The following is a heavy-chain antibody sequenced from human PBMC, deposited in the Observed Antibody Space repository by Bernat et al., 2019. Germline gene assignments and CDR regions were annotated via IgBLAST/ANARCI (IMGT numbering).Heavy chain of an antibody. CDR3: ARHVYDFWSGYYARAGFFQH. Sequence: QLQLQESGPGLVKPSETLSLTCTVSVGSISSSSYYWGWIRQPPGKGLEWIGSIYYSGSTYYNPSLKSRVTISVDTSKNQFSLKLSSVTAADTAVYYCARHVYDFWSGYYARAGFFQHWGQGTLVTVSS. CDR1: VGSISSSSYY. J-gene: IGHJ1*01. D-gene: IGHD3-3*01. V-gene: IGHV4-39*01. CDR2: IYYSGST.